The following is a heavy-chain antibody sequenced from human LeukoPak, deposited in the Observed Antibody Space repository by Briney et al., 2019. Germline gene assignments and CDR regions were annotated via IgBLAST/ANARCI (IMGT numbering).Heavy chain of an antibody. J-gene: IGHJ4*02. CDR2: ITSSSSDI. V-gene: IGHV3-21*01. Sequence: GGSLRLSCAASGFTFSPYVMHWVRQAPGKGLEWVSSITSSSSDISYADSVKGRFTVSRDNAKNSLYLRMNSLRAEDTAVYYCARIAVAGTLIDYWGQGTLVTVSS. CDR1: GFTFSPYV. D-gene: IGHD6-19*01. CDR3: ARIAVAGTLIDY.